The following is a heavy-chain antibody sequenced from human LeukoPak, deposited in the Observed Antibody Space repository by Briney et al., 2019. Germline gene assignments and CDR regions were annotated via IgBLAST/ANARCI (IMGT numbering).Heavy chain of an antibody. Sequence: SETLSPTCTVSGGSISSSSYYWGWIRQPPGKGLEWIGSIYYSGSTYYNPSLKSRVTISVDTSKNQFSLKLSSVTAADTAVYYCARARDYDFWSGYFDLFDYWGQGTLVTVSS. CDR3: ARARDYDFWSGYFDLFDY. D-gene: IGHD3-3*01. J-gene: IGHJ4*02. CDR2: IYYSGST. V-gene: IGHV4-39*07. CDR1: GGSISSSSYY.